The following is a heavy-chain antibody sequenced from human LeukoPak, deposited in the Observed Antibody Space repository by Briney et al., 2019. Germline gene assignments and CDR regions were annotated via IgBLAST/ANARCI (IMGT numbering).Heavy chain of an antibody. CDR1: GFIFSTYG. J-gene: IGHJ5*02. CDR2: INGSGSTT. Sequence: GGSLRLSCAASGFIFSTYGMNWVRQAPGKGLEWVSAINGSGSTTYYADSVKGRFTISRDNSRNTLHLQMKTLRAEDTAVYYCAKNIAVDGRAFDPWGQGTLVTVSS. CDR3: AKNIAVDGRAFDP. D-gene: IGHD3-9*01. V-gene: IGHV3-23*01.